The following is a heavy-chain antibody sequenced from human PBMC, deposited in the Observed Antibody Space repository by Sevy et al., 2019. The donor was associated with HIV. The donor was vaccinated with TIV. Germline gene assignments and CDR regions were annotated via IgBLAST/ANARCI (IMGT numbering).Heavy chain of an antibody. D-gene: IGHD5-18*01. CDR1: GFIFSSYG. Sequence: GSLRLSCAASGFIFSSYGMHWVRQAPGKGLEWVAVIWYDGSNKYYADSVKGRFTISRDNSKNTLYLQMNSLRAEDTAVYYCARDGDTAVGYYFDYWGQGTLVTVSS. CDR2: IWYDGSNK. CDR3: ARDGDTAVGYYFDY. J-gene: IGHJ4*02. V-gene: IGHV3-33*01.